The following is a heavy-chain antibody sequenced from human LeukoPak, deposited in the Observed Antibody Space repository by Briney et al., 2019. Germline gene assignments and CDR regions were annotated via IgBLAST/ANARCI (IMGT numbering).Heavy chain of an antibody. V-gene: IGHV3-48*03. Sequence: PVGSLRLSCAASGFTFSSYEMNWVRQAPGKGLEWVSYISGSGSTIYYADSVKGRFTISRDNARNSLYLQMNSLRGEDTAVYYCARGPHPYSSGWYHFDYWGQGTLVTVPS. CDR2: ISGSGSTI. D-gene: IGHD6-19*01. J-gene: IGHJ4*02. CDR1: GFTFSSYE. CDR3: ARGPHPYSSGWYHFDY.